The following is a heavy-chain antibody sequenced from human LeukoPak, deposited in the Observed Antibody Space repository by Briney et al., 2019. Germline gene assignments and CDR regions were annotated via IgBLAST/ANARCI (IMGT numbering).Heavy chain of an antibody. CDR1: EFTFSSYT. CDR2: ISYDGSNQ. Sequence: GGSLRLSCAASEFTFSSYTMHWVRQAPGKGLEWVAVISYDGSNQYYADSVKGRFTISRDNSKNTLYLQMNSLRAEDTAVYYCARDRARYYYDTSGYDCWGQGTLVTVSS. D-gene: IGHD3-22*01. V-gene: IGHV3-30-3*01. CDR3: ARDRARYYYDTSGYDC. J-gene: IGHJ4*02.